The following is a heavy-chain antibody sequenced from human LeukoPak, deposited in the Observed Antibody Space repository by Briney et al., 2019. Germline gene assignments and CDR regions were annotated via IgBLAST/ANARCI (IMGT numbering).Heavy chain of an antibody. J-gene: IGHJ4*02. CDR1: GFTFSSYA. V-gene: IGHV3-64*02. D-gene: IGHD2-15*01. Sequence: HGESLKISCAASGFTFSSYALNWVRQAPGKGLEYVSAISPDGGTTYYADSVKGRFTISRDNSKNTLYLQMGSLRAEDMAVYYCARVLPGGSCYDYWGQGTLVTVSS. CDR2: ISPDGGTT. CDR3: ARVLPGGSCYDY.